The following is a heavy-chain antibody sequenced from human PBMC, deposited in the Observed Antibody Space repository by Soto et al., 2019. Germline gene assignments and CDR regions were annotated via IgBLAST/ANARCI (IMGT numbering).Heavy chain of an antibody. J-gene: IGHJ4*02. V-gene: IGHV3-30*18. CDR1: GFTFSSYG. CDR2: ISYDGSNK. Sequence: GGSLRLSCAASGFTFSSYGMHWVRQAPGKGLEWVAVISYDGSNKYYADSVKGRFTISRDNSKNTLYLQMNSLRAEDTAVYYCAKLISYSSSAMYYFDDWGQGTLVTVSS. CDR3: AKLISYSSSAMYYFDD. D-gene: IGHD6-6*01.